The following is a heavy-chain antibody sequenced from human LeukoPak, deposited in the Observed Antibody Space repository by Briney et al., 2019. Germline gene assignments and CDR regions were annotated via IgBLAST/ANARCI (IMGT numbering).Heavy chain of an antibody. CDR3: PKTAYDILTGRGYYFDY. J-gene: IGHJ4*02. D-gene: IGHD3-9*01. CDR1: GGSFSGYY. Sequence: PSETLSLTCAVYGGSFSGYYWSWIRQPTGKGPEWIGYIYYSGSTYYNPSLKSRVTISVDTSKNQFSLKLSSVTAADTAVYYRPKTAYDILTGRGYYFDYWGQGTLVTVSS. CDR2: IYYSGST. V-gene: IGHV4-34*01.